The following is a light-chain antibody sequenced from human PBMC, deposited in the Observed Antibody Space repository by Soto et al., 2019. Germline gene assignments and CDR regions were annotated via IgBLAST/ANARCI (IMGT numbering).Light chain of an antibody. J-gene: IGLJ2*01. CDR1: SSNIGNNY. CDR2: RNN. Sequence: QSVLTQPPSASGTPGQRVTISCSGSSSNIGNNYVYWYQTVPGTAPKLLIYRNNQRPSGVPDRFSGSRSGTSASLAISGLRSEDEADYYCAAWDDSLSGRGVFGGGTKLTVL. CDR3: AAWDDSLSGRGV. V-gene: IGLV1-47*01.